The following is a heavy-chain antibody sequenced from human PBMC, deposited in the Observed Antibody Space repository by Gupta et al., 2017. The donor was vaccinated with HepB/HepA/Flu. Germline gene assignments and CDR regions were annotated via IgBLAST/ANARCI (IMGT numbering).Heavy chain of an antibody. V-gene: IGHV3-30*09. J-gene: IGHJ3*02. CDR2: IAYDGSNE. D-gene: IGHD3-10*01. Sequence: QVHLVDSGGGVVQPGRSLRLSCAASGFTFSTYTMHWVRQAPGKGLEWVAVIAYDGSNEYYSDSVKGRFAISRDNSKNTLSLQMNSLRAEDTAVYYCARIVTAYGSGNYNTFDIWGQGTLVTVSS. CDR1: GFTFSTYT. CDR3: ARIVTAYGSGNYNTFDI.